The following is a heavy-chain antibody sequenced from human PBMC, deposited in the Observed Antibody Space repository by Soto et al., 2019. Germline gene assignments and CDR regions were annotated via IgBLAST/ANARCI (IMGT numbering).Heavy chain of an antibody. J-gene: IGHJ4*02. D-gene: IGHD2-21*01. V-gene: IGHV3-73*02. CDR3: LTSIREHTRDFDC. Sequence: EVQLVESGGGLVQPGGSLKLSCAASGFSFSGSTMHWVRQASGRGLEWVGRIRSKAYSYATAYVTSLKGRCSSFRDDTKTTAYLQINSLNSEDMAMYYCLTSIREHTRDFDCWGQGTLVTVSS. CDR1: GFSFSGST. CDR2: IRSKAYSYAT.